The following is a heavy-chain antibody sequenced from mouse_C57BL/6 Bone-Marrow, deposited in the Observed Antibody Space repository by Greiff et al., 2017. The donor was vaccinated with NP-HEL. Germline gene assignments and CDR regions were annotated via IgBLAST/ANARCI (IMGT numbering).Heavy chain of an antibody. J-gene: IGHJ2*01. CDR1: GYTFTSYG. CDR2: IYPRSGNT. V-gene: IGHV1-81*01. CDR3: ARTHFDY. Sequence: VQRVESGAELARPGASVKLSCKASGYTFTSYGISWVKQRTGQGLEWIGEIYPRSGNTYYNEKFKGKATLTADKSSSTAYMELRSLTSEDSAVYFCARTHFDYWGQGTTLTVSS.